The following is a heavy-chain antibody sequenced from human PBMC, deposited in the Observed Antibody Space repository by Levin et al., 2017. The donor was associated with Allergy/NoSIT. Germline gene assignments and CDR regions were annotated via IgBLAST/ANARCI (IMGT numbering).Heavy chain of an antibody. CDR1: GGSFSGYY. CDR3: ARGLAWIPTDY. D-gene: IGHD5-12*01. V-gene: IGHV4-34*01. CDR2: INHSGST. Sequence: SETLSLTCAVYGGSFSGYYWSWIRQPPGKGLEWIGEINHSGSTNYNPSLKSRVTISVDTSKNQFSLKLSSVTAADTAVYYCARGLAWIPTDYWGQGTLVTVSS. J-gene: IGHJ4*02.